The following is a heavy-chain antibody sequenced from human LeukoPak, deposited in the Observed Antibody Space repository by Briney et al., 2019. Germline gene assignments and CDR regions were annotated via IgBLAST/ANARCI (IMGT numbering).Heavy chain of an antibody. J-gene: IGHJ3*02. CDR2: IYHSGST. D-gene: IGHD2-2*01. CDR3: ARVIRLTTQVVPAAIGAFDI. V-gene: IGHV4-30-2*01. CDR1: GGSISSGGYY. Sequence: SQTLSLTCTVSGGSISSGGYYWSWIRQPPGKGLEWIGYIYHSGSTYYNPSLKSRVTISVDRSKNQFSLKLSSVTAADTAVYYCARVIRLTTQVVPAAIGAFDIWGQGTMVTVSS.